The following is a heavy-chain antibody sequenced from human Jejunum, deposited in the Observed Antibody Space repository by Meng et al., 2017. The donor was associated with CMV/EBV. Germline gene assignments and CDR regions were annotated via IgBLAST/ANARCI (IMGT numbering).Heavy chain of an antibody. CDR3: ARGFLNGYQPFDY. D-gene: IGHD5-24*01. Sequence: QVQLMQSGAELKEPGSSMMVSCKSAGGSVNNYAFNWVRQAPGQGLEWMGGIIAIFKTPNSAQKFQGRLTITADASTGTSYMKLTSLTSEDTAVYYCARGFLNGYQPFDYWGQGTLVTVSS. J-gene: IGHJ4*02. V-gene: IGHV1-69*12. CDR1: GGSVNNYA. CDR2: IIAIFKTP.